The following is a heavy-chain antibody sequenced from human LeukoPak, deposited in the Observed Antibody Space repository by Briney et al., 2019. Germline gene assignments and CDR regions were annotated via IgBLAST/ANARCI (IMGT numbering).Heavy chain of an antibody. J-gene: IGHJ4*02. Sequence: ASVKVSRKASGYTFTSYYMHWVRQAPGQGLEWMGIINPSVGSTSYAQKFQGRVTMTRDTSTSTVYMELSSLRSEDTAVYYCARDPDGLGGDHWGQGTLVTVSS. D-gene: IGHD5-24*01. CDR2: INPSVGST. CDR3: ARDPDGLGGDH. V-gene: IGHV1-46*01. CDR1: GYTFTSYY.